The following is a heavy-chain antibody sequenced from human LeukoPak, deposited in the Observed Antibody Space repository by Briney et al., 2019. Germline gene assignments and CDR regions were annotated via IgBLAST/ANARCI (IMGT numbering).Heavy chain of an antibody. CDR2: FSAGST. J-gene: IGHJ4*02. D-gene: IGHD5-24*01. V-gene: IGHV3-23*01. Sequence: GGSLRLSCVVSGFTFSSSAMSWVRQPPAKGLEWVSAFSAGSTYYRDSVKGRFTISRDISKSTMYLAMDSLRVEDTAVYYCATNRDGYNNYFEYWGQGTLVTVSS. CDR1: GFTFSSSA. CDR3: ATNRDGYNNYFEY.